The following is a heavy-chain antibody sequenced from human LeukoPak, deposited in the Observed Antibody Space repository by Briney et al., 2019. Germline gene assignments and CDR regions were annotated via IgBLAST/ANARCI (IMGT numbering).Heavy chain of an antibody. CDR3: ARGSFVVVPAAMQGYYMDV. V-gene: IGHV1-8*01. J-gene: IGHJ6*03. Sequence: ASVKVSCKASGYTFTSYDINWVRQATGQGLEWTGWMNPNSGNTGYAQKFQGRVTMTRNTSISTAYMELSSLRSEDTAVYYCARGSFVVVPAAMQGYYMDVWGKGTTVTVSS. D-gene: IGHD2-2*01. CDR1: GYTFTSYD. CDR2: MNPNSGNT.